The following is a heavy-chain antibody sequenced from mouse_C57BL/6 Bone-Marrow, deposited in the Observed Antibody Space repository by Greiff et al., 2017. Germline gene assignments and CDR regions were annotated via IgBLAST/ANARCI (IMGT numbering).Heavy chain of an antibody. D-gene: IGHD2-2*01. Sequence: VKVVESGAELAKPGASVKLSCKASGYTFTSYWMHWVKQRPGQGLEWIGYINPSSGYTKYNQKFKDKATLTADKSSSTAYMQLSSLTYEDSAVYYCARDYYGYDGALAMDYWGQGTSVTVSS. J-gene: IGHJ4*01. V-gene: IGHV1-7*01. CDR3: ARDYYGYDGALAMDY. CDR1: GYTFTSYW. CDR2: INPSSGYT.